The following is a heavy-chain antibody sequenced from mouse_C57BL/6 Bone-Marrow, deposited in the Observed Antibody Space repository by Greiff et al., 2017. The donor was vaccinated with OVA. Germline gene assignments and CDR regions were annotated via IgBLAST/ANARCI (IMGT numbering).Heavy chain of an antibody. V-gene: IGHV1-19*01. Sequence: EVKLVESGPVLVKPGASVKMSCKASGYTFTDYYMNWVKQSHGKSLEWIGVINPYNGGTSYNQKFKGKATLTVDKSSSTAYMELNSLTSEDSAVYYCARSRNYGAYWGQGTLVTVSA. D-gene: IGHD2-1*01. CDR2: INPYNGGT. J-gene: IGHJ3*01. CDR1: GYTFTDYY. CDR3: ARSRNYGAY.